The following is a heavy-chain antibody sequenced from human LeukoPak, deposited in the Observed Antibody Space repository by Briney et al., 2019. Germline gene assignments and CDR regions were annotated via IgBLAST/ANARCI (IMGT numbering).Heavy chain of an antibody. V-gene: IGHV4-39*01. CDR1: GDSVSSNSYY. CDR3: ASQRAGGYNYWYFDV. J-gene: IGHJ2*01. D-gene: IGHD5-24*01. CDR2: KFYFGRT. Sequence: SETRSLTCSVAGDSVSSNSYYWGWIRQPPGKGLEGIGSKFYFGRTYHNPSLTSRATHSIDGSKRQFPLNLTSVTAADTAVYYCASQRAGGYNYWYFDVWGRGTLVTVSS.